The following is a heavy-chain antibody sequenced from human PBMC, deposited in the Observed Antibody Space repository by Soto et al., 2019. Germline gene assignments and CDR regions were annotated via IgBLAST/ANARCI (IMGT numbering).Heavy chain of an antibody. Sequence: GGSLRLSCAASGFTFRSYAMSWVRQAPGKGLEWVSAISGSGGSTYYADSVKGRFTISRDNSKNTLYLQMNSLRAEDTAVYYCAKDHQRYNWNYTRPFDYWGQGTLVTVSS. V-gene: IGHV3-23*01. CDR3: AKDHQRYNWNYTRPFDY. CDR1: GFTFRSYA. CDR2: ISGSGGST. J-gene: IGHJ4*02. D-gene: IGHD1-7*01.